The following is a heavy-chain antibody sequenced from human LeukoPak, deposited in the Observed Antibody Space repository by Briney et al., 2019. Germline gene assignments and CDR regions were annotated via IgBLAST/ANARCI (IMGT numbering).Heavy chain of an antibody. V-gene: IGHV1-46*01. Sequence: ASVKVSCKASGYTFTSYYMHWVRQAPGQGLEWMGIINPSGGSTSYAQKFQGRVTMTRGTSTSTVYMELSSLRSEDTAVSYCARNGGVVVTSAAFDYWGQGTLVTVSS. CDR3: ARNGGVVVTSAAFDY. J-gene: IGHJ4*02. D-gene: IGHD3-22*01. CDR1: GYTFTSYY. CDR2: INPSGGST.